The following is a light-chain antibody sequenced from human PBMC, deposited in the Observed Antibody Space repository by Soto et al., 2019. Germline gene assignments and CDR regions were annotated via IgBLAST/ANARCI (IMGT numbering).Light chain of an antibody. J-gene: IGKJ2*01. CDR3: QQYNSYSPYT. Sequence: DIHMTQSPSTLSASVGDRVTITCRASQSISSWLAWYQQKPGKAPKLLIYKASSLESGVPSRFSGSGSGTEFTLTISSLQPDDFATYFCQQYNSYSPYTFGQGTKLEIQ. CDR2: KAS. CDR1: QSISSW. V-gene: IGKV1-5*03.